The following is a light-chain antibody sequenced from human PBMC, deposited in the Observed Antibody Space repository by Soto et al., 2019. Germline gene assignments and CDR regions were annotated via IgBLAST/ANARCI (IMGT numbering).Light chain of an antibody. V-gene: IGKV3D-11*01. CDR1: QGVTNY. CDR2: DAS. J-gene: IGKJ4*01. Sequence: EIVLTQSPATLALSPGERATLSCRASQGVTNYLAWYQQRPGQAPRLLIYDASKRATGIPARFSGSGPGPDFSLTISSLEPEDFAVYYCQQHSNWHELTFGGGTKVEIK. CDR3: QQHSNWHELT.